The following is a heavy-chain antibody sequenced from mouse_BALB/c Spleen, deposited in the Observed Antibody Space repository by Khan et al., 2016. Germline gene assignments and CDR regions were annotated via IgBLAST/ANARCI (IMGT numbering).Heavy chain of an antibody. CDR1: GYSITSDYA. V-gene: IGHV3-2*02. D-gene: IGHD1-2*01. CDR2: IRYSGST. CDR3: TRSPTATLYFDV. J-gene: IGHJ1*01. Sequence: EVQLVESGPGLVKPSQSLSLTCTVTGYSITSDYAWNWIRQFPGNKLEWMGYIRYSGSTTYNPSLKSRISLTRDPSKNQFFLQLYSVPTEDTATSYCTRSPTATLYFDVWGAGTTVTVSS.